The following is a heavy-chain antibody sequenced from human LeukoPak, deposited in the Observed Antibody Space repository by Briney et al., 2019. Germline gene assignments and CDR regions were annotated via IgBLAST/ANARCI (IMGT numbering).Heavy chain of an antibody. Sequence: MTSETLSLTCTVSGGSISSGSYYWSWIRQPAGKGLEWIGRIYTSGSTNYNPSLKSRVTISVDTSKNQFPLKLSSVTAADTAVYYCARTGVLDYLYYFDYWGQGTLVTVSS. CDR2: IYTSGST. J-gene: IGHJ4*02. CDR3: ARTGVLDYLYYFDY. CDR1: GGSISSGSYY. D-gene: IGHD2-2*03. V-gene: IGHV4-61*02.